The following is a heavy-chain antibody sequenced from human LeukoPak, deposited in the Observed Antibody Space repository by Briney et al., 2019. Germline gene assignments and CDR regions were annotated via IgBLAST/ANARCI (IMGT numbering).Heavy chain of an antibody. CDR2: INPNSGGT. J-gene: IGHJ4*02. CDR1: GYTFTGYY. D-gene: IGHD1-20*01. Sequence: ASVKVSCKASGYTFTGYYMHWVRQAPGQGLEWMGWINPNSGGTNYAQKFQGRVTMTTDTSTSTAYMELRSLRSDDTAVYYCARGMFWNTLQDNWNDLGPEDYWGQGTLVTVSS. CDR3: ARGMFWNTLQDNWNDLGPEDY. V-gene: IGHV1-2*02.